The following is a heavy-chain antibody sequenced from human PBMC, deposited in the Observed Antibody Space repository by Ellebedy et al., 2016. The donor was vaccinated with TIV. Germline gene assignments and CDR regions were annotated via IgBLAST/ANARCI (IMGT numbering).Heavy chain of an antibody. CDR2: ISYDGNKK. D-gene: IGHD3-10*01. CDR1: GFTFSTYA. Sequence: PGGSLRLSCAASGFTFSTYAIHRVRQAPGKGLEWVAVISYDGNKKYYADSAKGRFTNSRDNSKNTLFLQMSSLRVEDTAVYYCARDAGLYHYAAGGYWGQGTLVTVSS. J-gene: IGHJ4*02. V-gene: IGHV3-30-3*01. CDR3: ARDAGLYHYAAGGY.